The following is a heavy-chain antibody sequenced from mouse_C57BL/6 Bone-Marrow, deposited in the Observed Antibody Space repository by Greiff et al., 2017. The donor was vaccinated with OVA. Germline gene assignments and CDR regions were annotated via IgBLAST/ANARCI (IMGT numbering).Heavy chain of an antibody. J-gene: IGHJ1*03. CDR3: ARTIYDGYYRYFDV. Sequence: DVQLVESGGGLVKPGGSLKLSCAASGFTFSDYGMHWVRQAPEKGLEWVAYISSGSGTIYYADTVKGRFTISRDNAKNTLFLQMTSLRSEDTAMYYCARTIYDGYYRYFDVWGTGTTVTVSS. D-gene: IGHD2-3*01. CDR2: ISSGSGTI. V-gene: IGHV5-17*01. CDR1: GFTFSDYG.